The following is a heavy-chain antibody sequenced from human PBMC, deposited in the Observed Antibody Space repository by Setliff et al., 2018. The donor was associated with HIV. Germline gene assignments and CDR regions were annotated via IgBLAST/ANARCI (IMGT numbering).Heavy chain of an antibody. J-gene: IGHJ5*02. Sequence: PSETLSLTCAVSGVSISSTNWWNWVRQPPGKGLEWIGEIYHSGDTNYNPSLKSRVTISVDKSKNQFSLKLTSVTAADTAVYYCARVAAGTYGKGDWFDPWGQGTPVTVSS. CDR3: ARVAAGTYGKGDWFDP. CDR1: GVSISSTNW. D-gene: IGHD3-10*01. CDR2: IYHSGDT. V-gene: IGHV4-4*02.